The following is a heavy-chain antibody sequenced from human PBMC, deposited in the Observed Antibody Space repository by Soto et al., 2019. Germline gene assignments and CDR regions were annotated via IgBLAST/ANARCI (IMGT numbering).Heavy chain of an antibody. CDR3: ERHSIWLLLSDY. V-gene: IGHV4-34*01. J-gene: IGHJ4*02. Sequence: PSETLSLTCAVYGGSFSGYYWSWIRQPPGKGLEWIGEINHSGSTYYNPSLKSRVTISVDTSKNQFSLKLDSVTAADTAVYFCERHSIWLLLSDYWGQGSLVTVSS. CDR1: GGSFSGYY. D-gene: IGHD3-22*01. CDR2: INHSGST.